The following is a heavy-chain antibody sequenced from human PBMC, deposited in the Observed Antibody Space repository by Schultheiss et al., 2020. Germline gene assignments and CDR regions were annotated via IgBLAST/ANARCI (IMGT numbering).Heavy chain of an antibody. V-gene: IGHV1-46*03. J-gene: IGHJ5*02. Sequence: ASVKVSCKASGYTFTGYYMHWVRQAPGQGLEWMGIINPSGGSTSYAQKFQGRVTMTRDTSTSTVYMELSSLRSEDTAVYYCARGRAVAARLRWFDPWGQGTLVTVSS. CDR1: GYTFTGYY. D-gene: IGHD6-19*01. CDR3: ARGRAVAARLRWFDP. CDR2: INPSGGST.